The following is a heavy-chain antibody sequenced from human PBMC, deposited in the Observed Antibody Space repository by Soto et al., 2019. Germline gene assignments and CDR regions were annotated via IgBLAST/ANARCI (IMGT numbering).Heavy chain of an antibody. V-gene: IGHV3-7*01. D-gene: IGHD2-15*01. J-gene: IGHJ4*02. Sequence: GGSLRLSCAASGFTFSNYWMTWVRQAPGKGLEWVANIKEDGSEKHYVDSVKGRFTISRDNAKNSLYLQMSSLRVEDTAVYFCSRDVVVGAKALNYWGQGALVTVSS. CDR1: GFTFSNYW. CDR2: IKEDGSEK. CDR3: SRDVVVGAKALNY.